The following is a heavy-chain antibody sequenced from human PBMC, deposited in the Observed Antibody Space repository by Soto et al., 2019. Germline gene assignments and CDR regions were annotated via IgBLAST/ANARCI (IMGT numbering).Heavy chain of an antibody. CDR2: ISSSGTST. J-gene: IGHJ4*02. V-gene: IGHV3-11*01. CDR1: GFSLSDYY. Sequence: VQLVEAGGDLVKPGGSLRLSCVVSGFSLSDYYMGWLRQAPGQGLEWVGYISSSGTSTFNVDSVKGRLTISMDNAKNSLFLQMESVQVEDKGMYYCARVVGRRFLDYWVQGALVTVS. CDR3: ARVVGRRFLDY. D-gene: IGHD1-1*01.